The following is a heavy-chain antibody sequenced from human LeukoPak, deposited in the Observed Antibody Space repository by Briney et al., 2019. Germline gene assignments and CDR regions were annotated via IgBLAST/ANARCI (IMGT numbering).Heavy chain of an antibody. J-gene: IGHJ4*02. D-gene: IGHD2-15*01. CDR1: GFTFSSYE. CDR3: ASARYCSGGSCYEFTFEY. CDR2: ISSSGSTI. V-gene: IGHV3-48*03. Sequence: GGSLRLSCAASGFTFSSYEMNWVRQAPGKGLGWVSYISSSGSTIYYADSVKGRFTISRDNAKNSLYLQMNSLRAEDTAVYYCASARYCSGGSCYEFTFEYWGQGTLVTVSS.